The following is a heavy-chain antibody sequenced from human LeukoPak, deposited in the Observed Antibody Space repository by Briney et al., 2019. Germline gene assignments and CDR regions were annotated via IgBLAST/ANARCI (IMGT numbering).Heavy chain of an antibody. Sequence: SSETLSLTCTVSGGSISSYYWSWIRQPPGKGLEWIGYIYYSGSTNYNPSLKSRVTISVDTSKNQFSLKLSSVTAADTAVYYCARQRVWGAYGMDVWGQGTTVTVSS. CDR3: ARQRVWGAYGMDV. V-gene: IGHV4-59*08. J-gene: IGHJ6*02. CDR1: GGSISSYY. CDR2: IYYSGST. D-gene: IGHD3-16*01.